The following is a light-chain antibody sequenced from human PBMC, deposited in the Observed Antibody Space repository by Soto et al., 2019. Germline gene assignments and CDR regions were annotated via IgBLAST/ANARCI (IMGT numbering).Light chain of an antibody. V-gene: IGKV1-27*01. J-gene: IGKJ4*01. CDR2: AAY. CDR1: QDISTY. Sequence: DIQMTQAPSSLSASVGDRVTITCRARQDISTYLAWYQQKPGKVPKLLISAAYNLQSGVPPRFSGSGSGTDFTLTISSLQPEDGATYYCQTYANAPLTFGGGTKVEIK. CDR3: QTYANAPLT.